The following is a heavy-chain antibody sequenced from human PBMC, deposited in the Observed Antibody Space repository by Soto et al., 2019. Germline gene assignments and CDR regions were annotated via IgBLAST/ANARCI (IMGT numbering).Heavy chain of an antibody. V-gene: IGHV1-18*01. CDR1: GYTFTSYG. D-gene: IGHD3-22*01. CDR2: ISAYNGNT. CDR3: ARDPLVLLTYYYDSSDPPGWFDP. Sequence: GASVKVSCKASGYTFTSYGISWVRQAPGQGLEWMGWISAYNGNTNYAQKLQGRVTMTTDTSTSTAYMELRSLRSDDTAVYYCARDPLVLLTYYYDSSDPPGWFDPWGQGTLVTVSS. J-gene: IGHJ5*02.